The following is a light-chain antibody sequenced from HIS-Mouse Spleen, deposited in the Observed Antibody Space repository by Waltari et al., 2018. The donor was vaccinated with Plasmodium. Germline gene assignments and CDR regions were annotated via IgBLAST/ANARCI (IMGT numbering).Light chain of an antibody. J-gene: IGKJ1*01. CDR1: QSISSW. V-gene: IGKV1-5*03. CDR3: QQYNSYSWT. Sequence: DIQMTQSPSTLSASLGDRVTITCRASQSISSWLAWYQQKPGKAPKLLLYKASSLESGVPSRFSGSGSGTEFTLTISSLQPDDFATYYCQQYNSYSWTFGQGTKVEIK. CDR2: KAS.